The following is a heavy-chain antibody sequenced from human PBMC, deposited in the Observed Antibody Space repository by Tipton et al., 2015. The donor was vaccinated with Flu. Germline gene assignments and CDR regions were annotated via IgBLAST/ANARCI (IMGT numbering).Heavy chain of an antibody. CDR3: ADCGGCSSTSLSGGFDP. CDR1: GFYFPNDW. J-gene: IGHJ5*02. V-gene: IGHV3-15*01. CDR2: IKSKADGETT. Sequence: SLRLSCVVSGFYFPNDWMTWVRQAPGQGLEWVGRIKSKADGETTDYAAPVKDRFTISRDDSKNTLYLQMDSLKTEDTAVYYCADCGGCSSTSLSGGFDPWGRGTLVTVSS. D-gene: IGHD2-2*01.